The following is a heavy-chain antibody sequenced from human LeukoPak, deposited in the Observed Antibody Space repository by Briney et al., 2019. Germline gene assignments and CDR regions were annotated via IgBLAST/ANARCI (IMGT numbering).Heavy chain of an antibody. CDR1: SGSIISSTYF. D-gene: IGHD1-1*01. Sequence: SETLSLTCIVSSGSIISSTYFWGWFRQPPGKGLVWIGSFYFTGSTYYNPSLKSRVTVSADTSKNQFSLRLTPVTSADTAVYYCARTLVRGAEGTGYWGRGTLVTVSS. J-gene: IGHJ4*02. V-gene: IGHV4-39*01. CDR2: FYFTGST. CDR3: ARTLVRGAEGTGY.